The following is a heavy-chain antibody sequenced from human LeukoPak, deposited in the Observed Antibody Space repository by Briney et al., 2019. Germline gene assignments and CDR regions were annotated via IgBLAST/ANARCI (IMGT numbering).Heavy chain of an antibody. D-gene: IGHD3-10*01. Sequence: GGSLRLSCAASGFTFSSYAMHWVRQAPGKGLEWVAVISCDGSNKYYADSVKGRFTISRDNSKNTLYLQMNSLRAEDTAVYYCASYYYGSGSYVDYWGQGTLVTVSS. V-gene: IGHV3-30-3*01. CDR1: GFTFSSYA. CDR3: ASYYYGSGSYVDY. CDR2: ISCDGSNK. J-gene: IGHJ4*02.